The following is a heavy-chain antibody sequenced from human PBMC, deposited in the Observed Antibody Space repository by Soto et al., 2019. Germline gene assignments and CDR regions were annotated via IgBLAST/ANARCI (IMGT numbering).Heavy chain of an antibody. CDR2: ISGSGGST. V-gene: IGHV3-23*01. Sequence: GGSLRLSCAASGFTFSSYAMSWVRQAPGKGLEWVSAISGSGGSTYYADSVKGRFTISRDNSKNTLYLQMNSLRAEDTAVYYCATRGSGRSGVISWFDYWGQGTLVTVSS. CDR1: GFTFSSYA. J-gene: IGHJ4*02. D-gene: IGHD3-10*01. CDR3: ATRGSGRSGVISWFDY.